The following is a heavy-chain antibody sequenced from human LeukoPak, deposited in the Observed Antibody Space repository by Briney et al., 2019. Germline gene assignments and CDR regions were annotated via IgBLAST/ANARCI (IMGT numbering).Heavy chain of an antibody. V-gene: IGHV4-59*08. CDR3: ARRFPHYYYYGMDV. J-gene: IGHJ6*02. CDR1: GGSISSYY. D-gene: IGHD3-10*01. Sequence: PSENLSLTCTVSGGSISSYYWSWIRQPPGKGLEWIGYIYYSGSTNYNPSLKSRVTISVDTSKNQFSLKLSSVTAADTAVYYCARRFPHYYYYGMDVWGQGATVTVSS. CDR2: IYYSGST.